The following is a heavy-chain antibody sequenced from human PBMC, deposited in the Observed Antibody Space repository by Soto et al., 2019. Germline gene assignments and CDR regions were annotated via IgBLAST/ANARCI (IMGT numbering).Heavy chain of an antibody. CDR3: ARGNPITMFVVVAHDFDY. D-gene: IGHD3-22*01. CDR1: GFTFRTYS. J-gene: IGHJ4*02. CDR2: ISSSSSTI. V-gene: IGHV3-48*02. Sequence: GGSLRLCYTASGFTFRTYSMNWVRQAPGKGLKGVSYISSSSSTIYYADSVKGRFTISRDNAKNSLYLQMNSLRDEDTAVYYCARGNPITMFVVVAHDFDYCGQGT.